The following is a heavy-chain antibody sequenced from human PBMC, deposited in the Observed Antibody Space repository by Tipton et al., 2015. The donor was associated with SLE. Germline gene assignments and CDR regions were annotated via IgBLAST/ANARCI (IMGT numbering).Heavy chain of an antibody. CDR2: IYYSGST. V-gene: IGHV4-59*08. Sequence: TLSLTCTVSGGSISSYYWSWIRQPPGKGLEWIGYIYYSGSTNYNPSLKSRVTISVDTSKNQFSLKLSSVTAADTAVYYCARLWQLGASFDLWGRGTLVTVSP. D-gene: IGHD6-6*01. CDR3: ARLWQLGASFDL. J-gene: IGHJ2*01. CDR1: GGSISSYY.